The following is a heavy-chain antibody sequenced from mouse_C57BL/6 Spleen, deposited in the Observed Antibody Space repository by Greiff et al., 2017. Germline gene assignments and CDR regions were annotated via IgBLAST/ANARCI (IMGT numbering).Heavy chain of an antibody. CDR2: IHPNSGST. V-gene: IGHV1-64*01. CDR1: GYTFTSYW. CDR3: ARANCDEDYLDD. Sequence: QVQLQQPGAELVKPGASVKLSCKASGYTFTSYWMHWVKQRPGQGLEWIGMIHPNSGSTNYNEKFKSKATLTVDKSSSTAYMQLSSLTSEDSAVYYCARANCDEDYLDDWGQGTTLTVSA. D-gene: IGHD4-1*01. J-gene: IGHJ2*01.